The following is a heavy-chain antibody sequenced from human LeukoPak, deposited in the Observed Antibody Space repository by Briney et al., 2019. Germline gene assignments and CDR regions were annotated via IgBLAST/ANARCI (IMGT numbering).Heavy chain of an antibody. Sequence: GGSLRLSCAASGFTFSSYAMSWVRQAPGKGLEWVSAISGSGGSTYYADSVKGRFTISRDNSKNTLYLQMNSLRAEDTAVYYCARGGNFWSGYPDYWGQGTLVTVSS. CDR2: ISGSGGST. CDR1: GFTFSSYA. D-gene: IGHD3-3*01. J-gene: IGHJ4*02. CDR3: ARGGNFWSGYPDY. V-gene: IGHV3-23*01.